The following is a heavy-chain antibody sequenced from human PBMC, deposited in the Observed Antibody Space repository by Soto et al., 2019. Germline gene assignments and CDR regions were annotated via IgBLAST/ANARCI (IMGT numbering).Heavy chain of an antibody. Sequence: QVQLVQSGAEVKKPGASVKVSCKASGYTFTSYYMHWVRQAPGQGLEWMGIINPSGGSTSYAQKFQGGVTMTRDTSTSTVYMELSSLRSEDTAVYYCARVYPSDTRYGYVGNNWFDPWGQVTLVTVSS. CDR1: GYTFTSYY. CDR2: INPSGGST. D-gene: IGHD5-18*01. V-gene: IGHV1-46*03. J-gene: IGHJ5*02. CDR3: ARVYPSDTRYGYVGNNWFDP.